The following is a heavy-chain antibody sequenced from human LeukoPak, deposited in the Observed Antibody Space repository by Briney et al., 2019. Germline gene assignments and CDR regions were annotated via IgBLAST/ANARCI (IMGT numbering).Heavy chain of an antibody. V-gene: IGHV3-7*03. D-gene: IGHD1-1*01. CDR2: ITQDGSET. J-gene: IGHJ4*02. Sequence: ETLSLTCTLSGGSISSYDWSWIRQPPGKGLEWVANITQDGSETYYVDSVKGRFTISRDNAKSSLYLQMNSLRAEDTDVYYCAREDQLEGEFDYWGQGTLVTVSS. CDR3: AREDQLEGEFDY. CDR1: GGSISSYD.